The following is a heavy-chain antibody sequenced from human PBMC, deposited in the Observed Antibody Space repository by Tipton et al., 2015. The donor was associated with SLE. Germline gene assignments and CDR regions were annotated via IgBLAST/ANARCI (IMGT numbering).Heavy chain of an antibody. CDR2: ISSSSSYI. D-gene: IGHD6-13*01. J-gene: IGHJ4*02. V-gene: IGHV3-21*03. CDR1: GFTFSSYS. Sequence: GSLRLSCAASGFTFSSYSMNWVRQAPGKGLEWVSSISSSSSYIYYADSVKGRFTISRDNAKNSLYLQMNSLRAEDTAVYYCAREEQQLRYFDYWGQGTLVTVSS. CDR3: AREEQQLRYFDY.